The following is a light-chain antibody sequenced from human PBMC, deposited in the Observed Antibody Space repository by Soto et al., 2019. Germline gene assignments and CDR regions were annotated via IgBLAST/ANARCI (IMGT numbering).Light chain of an antibody. Sequence: DIVMTQSPDSLDVSRGERATFNCKSSQSILDRSKNKYYLAWYQQKSGQPPKLLIYWASLREPGVPDRFTGSGSGTDFTLTISSLQAEDVAVYYCQQYFTSPWTFGQGTKVEI. J-gene: IGKJ1*01. CDR3: QQYFTSPWT. V-gene: IGKV4-1*01. CDR1: QSILDRSKNKYY. CDR2: WAS.